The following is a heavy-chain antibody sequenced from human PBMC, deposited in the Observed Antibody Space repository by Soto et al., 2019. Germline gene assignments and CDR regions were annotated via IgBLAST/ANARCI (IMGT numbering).Heavy chain of an antibody. Sequence: ASLKVSCKASGHTSTRYGLTLGRQAPGQGLEWMGWISAYNGNTNYAQKLQGRVTMTTDTSTSTAYMELRSLRSDDTAVYYCARAFVMGITVTTHFDNWGQGTLVTVSS. CDR1: GHTSTRYG. V-gene: IGHV1-18*01. J-gene: IGHJ4*02. D-gene: IGHD4-17*01. CDR3: ARAFVMGITVTTHFDN. CDR2: ISAYNGNT.